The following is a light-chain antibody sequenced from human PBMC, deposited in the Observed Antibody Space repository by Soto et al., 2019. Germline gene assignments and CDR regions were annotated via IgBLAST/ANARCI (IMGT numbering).Light chain of an antibody. CDR3: QHYNNWPPYS. V-gene: IGKV3-15*01. CDR2: GAS. Sequence: ETVMTQSPDTLSVSPGESATLSCRASQDVSTNLAWFQQKPGQTPRLVLYGASKRATGIPARFSGSGSGRHFTLTISSLHSEDFGVYYCQHYNNWPPYSFGQGTKVEIK. J-gene: IGKJ2*03. CDR1: QDVSTN.